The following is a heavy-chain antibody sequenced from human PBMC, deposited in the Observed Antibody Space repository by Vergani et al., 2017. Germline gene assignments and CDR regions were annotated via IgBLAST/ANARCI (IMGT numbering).Heavy chain of an antibody. D-gene: IGHD3-22*01. V-gene: IGHV3-23*01. J-gene: IGHJ4*02. CDR1: GFTFSSYA. CDR3: AKDEDSSGYYFLY. CDR2: ISGSGGST. Sequence: EVQLLESGGGLVQPGGSLRLSCAASGFTFSSYAMSWVRQAPGKGLEWVSAISGSGGSTYYADSVKGRFTISRDNSKTTLYLQMNSLRAEETAVYYCAKDEDSSGYYFLYGGQGTLVTVSS.